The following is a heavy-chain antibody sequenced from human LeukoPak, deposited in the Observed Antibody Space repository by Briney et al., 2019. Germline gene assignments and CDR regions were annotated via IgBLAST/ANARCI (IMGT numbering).Heavy chain of an antibody. CDR2: INPGSGGI. V-gene: IGHV1-46*01. CDR1: GYTFSNYY. J-gene: IGHJ3*02. CDR3: VSDGDTGAATRPAI. D-gene: IGHD6-6*01. Sequence: ASVKVSCKTSGYTFSNYYIHWVRQAPGQGLHWMGIINPGSGGISYAQQFQGRVSMTTDTSTTTVYMEIRSLRSDDTALYYCVSDGDTGAATRPAIWGPGTMVTVSS.